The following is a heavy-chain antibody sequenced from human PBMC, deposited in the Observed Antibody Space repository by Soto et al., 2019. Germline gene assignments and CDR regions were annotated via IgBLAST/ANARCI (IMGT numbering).Heavy chain of an antibody. Sequence: QVQLQESGPGLVKPSETLSLTCTVSGGSITSYYWTWIRQPPGKGLEWMGYISYSGSTKYNPSLQCRVPMLVGSTRQPSGLGLASVTDADPAVYCCATGAAPAHVGWLDPWSQGTLVTVSS. J-gene: IGHJ5*02. D-gene: IGHD6-13*01. CDR3: ATGAAPAHVGWLDP. V-gene: IGHV4-59*01. CDR2: ISYSGST. CDR1: GGSITSYY.